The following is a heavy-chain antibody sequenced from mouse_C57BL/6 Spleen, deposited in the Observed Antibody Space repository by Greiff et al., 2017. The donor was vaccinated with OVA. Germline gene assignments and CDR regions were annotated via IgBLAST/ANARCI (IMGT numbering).Heavy chain of an antibody. J-gene: IGHJ2*01. D-gene: IGHD1-1*01. Sequence: VKLMESGAELMKPGASVKLSCKATGYTFTGYWIEWVKQRPGHGLEWIGEILPGSGSTNYNEKFKGKATFTADTSSNTAYMQLSSLTTEDSAIYYCARIGDYYGSSYVYFDYWGQGTTLTVSS. V-gene: IGHV1-9*01. CDR2: ILPGSGST. CDR1: GYTFTGYW. CDR3: ARIGDYYGSSYVYFDY.